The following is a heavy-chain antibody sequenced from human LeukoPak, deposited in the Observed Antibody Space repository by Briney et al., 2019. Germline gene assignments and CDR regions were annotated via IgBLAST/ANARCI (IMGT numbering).Heavy chain of an antibody. CDR1: GGSISSGDYY. CDR3: ARFPYYYDSSGYSTLNWFDP. V-gene: IGHV4-30-4*08. D-gene: IGHD3-22*01. CDR2: IYYSGST. Sequence: SETPSLTCTVSGGSISSGDYYWSWIRQPPGKGLEWIGYIYYSGSTYYNPSLKSRVTISVDTSKNQFSLKLSSVTAAYTAVYYCARFPYYYDSSGYSTLNWFDPWGQGTLVTVSS. J-gene: IGHJ5*02.